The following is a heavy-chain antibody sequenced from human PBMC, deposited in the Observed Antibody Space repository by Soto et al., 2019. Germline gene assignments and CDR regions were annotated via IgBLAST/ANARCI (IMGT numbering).Heavy chain of an antibody. V-gene: IGHV1-3*01. CDR3: ARAARYSDSSGFYY. D-gene: IGHD3-22*01. CDR1: GYTFSLFA. Sequence: ASVKVSCKASGYTFSLFAIHCVLQSPGQRLEWMGWINAGNGYTKYSQRFQGRVTISRDTSATTVYMEVSSLRSEDTAVYYCARAARYSDSSGFYYWGQGTVVTVSS. J-gene: IGHJ4*02. CDR2: INAGNGYT.